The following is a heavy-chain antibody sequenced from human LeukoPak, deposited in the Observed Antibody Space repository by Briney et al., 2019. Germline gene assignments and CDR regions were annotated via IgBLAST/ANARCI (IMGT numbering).Heavy chain of an antibody. Sequence: GGSLRLSCAASGFTFSSYSMNWVRQAPGKGLEWVSSISSSSSYIYYADSVKGRFTISRDNAKNSLYLQMNSLRAEDTAVYYCARDSAPMYPREVVTANDAFDIWGQGTMVTVSS. D-gene: IGHD2-21*02. V-gene: IGHV3-21*01. CDR3: ARDSAPMYPREVVTANDAFDI. CDR2: ISSSSSYI. J-gene: IGHJ3*02. CDR1: GFTFSSYS.